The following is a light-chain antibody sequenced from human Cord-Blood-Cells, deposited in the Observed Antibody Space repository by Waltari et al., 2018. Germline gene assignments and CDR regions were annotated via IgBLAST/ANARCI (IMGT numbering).Light chain of an antibody. CDR3: AAWDDSLSGRV. Sequence: QSVLTQPPSASGTPGQRVTISCSGSSPNIGSNYVYWYQQLPGPAPKLLIYRNKQRPSGVPARFSGSKSGTSASLAISGLRSEDEADYYCAAWDDSLSGRVFGGGTKLTVL. CDR2: RNK. V-gene: IGLV1-47*01. J-gene: IGLJ3*02. CDR1: SPNIGSNY.